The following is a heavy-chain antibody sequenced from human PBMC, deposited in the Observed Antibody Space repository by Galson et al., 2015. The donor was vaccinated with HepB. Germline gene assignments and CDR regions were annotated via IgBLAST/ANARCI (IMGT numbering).Heavy chain of an antibody. CDR1: GGTFSSYA. CDR2: IIPIFGTA. J-gene: IGHJ4*02. Sequence: SVKVSCKASGGTFSSYAISWVRQAPGQGLEWMGGIIPIFGTANYAQKFQGRVTITADESTSTAYMELSSLRSEDTAVYYCARAAQQAVAGAYHFHFDHWGQGTLVTVSS. V-gene: IGHV1-69*13. D-gene: IGHD6-19*01. CDR3: ARAAQQAVAGAYHFHFDH.